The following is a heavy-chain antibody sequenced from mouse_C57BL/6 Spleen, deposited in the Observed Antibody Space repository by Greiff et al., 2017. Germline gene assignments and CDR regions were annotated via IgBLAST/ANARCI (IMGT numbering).Heavy chain of an antibody. J-gene: IGHJ2*01. D-gene: IGHD2-4*01. V-gene: IGHV1-39*01. CDR1: GYSFTDYN. Sequence: EVQLQQSGPELVKPGASVKISCKASGYSFTDYNMNWVKQSNGKSLEWIGVINPNYGTTRYNQKFKGKATLTVDQSSSTAYMQLNSLTSEDSAVYYCARSGYYESSGHFDYWGQGTTLTVSS. CDR2: INPNYGTT. CDR3: ARSGYYESSGHFDY.